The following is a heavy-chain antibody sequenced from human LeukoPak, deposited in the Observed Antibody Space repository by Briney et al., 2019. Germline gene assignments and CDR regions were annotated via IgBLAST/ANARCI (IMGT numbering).Heavy chain of an antibody. CDR3: ARADHIVVVTATYFDY. V-gene: IGHV3-20*04. Sequence: GGSLRLSCAASGFTFDDYGMTWVRQGPGKGLEWVSGINWNGVSTGYADSVKGRFTISRDNAKNSLYLQTNSLRVEDTALYYCARADHIVVVTATYFDYWGQGTLVTVSS. CDR1: GFTFDDYG. J-gene: IGHJ4*02. D-gene: IGHD2-21*02. CDR2: INWNGVST.